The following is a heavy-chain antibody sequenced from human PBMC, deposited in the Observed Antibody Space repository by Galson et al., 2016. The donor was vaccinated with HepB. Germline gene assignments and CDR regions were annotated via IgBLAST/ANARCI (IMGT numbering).Heavy chain of an antibody. Sequence: SLRLSCAASGFTFTSYAMTWVRQAPGKGLEWVSTISGSDGGTHYADSVKGRFTISRDNSKNTLSLQMNSLGAEDTAVYYCARTNCSSSSCFFDYWGQGTLVTVSS. D-gene: IGHD2-2*01. J-gene: IGHJ4*02. V-gene: IGHV3-23*01. CDR3: ARTNCSSSSCFFDY. CDR1: GFTFTSYA. CDR2: ISGSDGGT.